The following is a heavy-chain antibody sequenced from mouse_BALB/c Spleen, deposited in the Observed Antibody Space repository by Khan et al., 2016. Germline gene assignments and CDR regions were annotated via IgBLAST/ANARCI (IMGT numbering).Heavy chain of an antibody. Sequence: VQLQQSGAELVKPGASVKLSCTAAGFNIKDTYMHWVKQRPEQGLEWIGRIDPANGNTKYDPKFQGKATITADTSSNTAYLQLSSLTSEDTAVYYCARVPYYYGSKGAMDYWGQGTSVTVSS. D-gene: IGHD1-1*01. J-gene: IGHJ4*01. CDR2: IDPANGNT. V-gene: IGHV14-3*02. CDR1: GFNIKDTY. CDR3: ARVPYYYGSKGAMDY.